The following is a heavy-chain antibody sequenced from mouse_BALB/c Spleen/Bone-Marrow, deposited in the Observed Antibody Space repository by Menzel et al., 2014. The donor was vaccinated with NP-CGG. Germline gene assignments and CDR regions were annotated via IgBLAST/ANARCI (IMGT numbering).Heavy chain of an antibody. CDR2: IDPSNSET. CDR3: ARGGYLFAY. D-gene: IGHD3-1*01. J-gene: IGHJ3*01. CDR1: GYTFTSYW. Sequence: QVQLQQSGAELVKPGAPVKLSCKAPGYTFTSYWMNWVKQRPGRGLEWIGRIDPSNSETHYNQKFKDKATLTVDKSSSTAYIQLSSLTSEDSAVYYCARGGYLFAYWGQGTLVTVSA. V-gene: IGHV1-69*02.